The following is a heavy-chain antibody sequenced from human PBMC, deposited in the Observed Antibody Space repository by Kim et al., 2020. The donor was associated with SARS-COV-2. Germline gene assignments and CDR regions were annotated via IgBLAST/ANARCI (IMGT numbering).Heavy chain of an antibody. CDR3: ARQWLVRWRYGRDV. CDR1: GGSISSSNYY. J-gene: IGHJ6*02. V-gene: IGHV4-39*01. D-gene: IGHD6-19*01. CDR2: IYYSGSS. Sequence: SETLSLTCTVSGGSISSSNYYWGWIRQPPGKGLEWIGSIYYSGSSYYNPSLQSRVTISVDTSKNQFSLKLTSVTAADTAVYYCARQWLVRWRYGRDVWGQGTTVTVSS.